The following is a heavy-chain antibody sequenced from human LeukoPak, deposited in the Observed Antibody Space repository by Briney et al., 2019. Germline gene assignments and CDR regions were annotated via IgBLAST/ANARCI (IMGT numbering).Heavy chain of an antibody. Sequence: GGSLRLSCAASGLTVTTNFMAWIRQAPKKGLECVSLVYSDGRTYYADSVKGRFTISRDNSKNVLYLLLNGLRTEDTAVYFCARVGTDGSGFLFDYWGQGTLVTVSS. CDR1: GLTVTTNF. V-gene: IGHV3-53*05. CDR2: VYSDGRT. CDR3: ARVGTDGSGFLFDY. D-gene: IGHD2/OR15-2a*01. J-gene: IGHJ4*02.